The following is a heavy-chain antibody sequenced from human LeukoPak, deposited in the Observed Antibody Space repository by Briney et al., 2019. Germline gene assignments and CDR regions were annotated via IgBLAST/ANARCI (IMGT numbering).Heavy chain of an antibody. CDR1: GFTFGDYA. J-gene: IGHJ4*02. CDR3: TRAAISSGYYFDY. Sequence: GGSLRLSCTASGFTFGDYAMSWFRQAPGKGLEWVGFIRSKAYGGTTEYAASVKGRFTISRDDSKSIAYLQMNSLKTEDTAVYYCTRAAISSGYYFDYWGQGTLVTVSS. D-gene: IGHD3-3*01. V-gene: IGHV3-49*03. CDR2: IRSKAYGGTT.